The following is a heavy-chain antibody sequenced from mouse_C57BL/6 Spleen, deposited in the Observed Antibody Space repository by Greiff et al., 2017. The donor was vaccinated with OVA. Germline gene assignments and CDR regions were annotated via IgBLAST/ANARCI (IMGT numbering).Heavy chain of an antibody. CDR2: IDPSDSYT. J-gene: IGHJ2*01. V-gene: IGHV1-69*01. Sequence: QVQLQQPGAELVMPGASVKLSCKASGYTFTSYWMHWVKQRPGQGLEWIGEIDPSDSYTNYNQKFKGKSTLTVDKSSSTAYMQLSSLASEDSAVYYCARQGLLQTLDYWGQGTTLTVSS. CDR3: ARQGLLQTLDY. D-gene: IGHD2-3*01. CDR1: GYTFTSYW.